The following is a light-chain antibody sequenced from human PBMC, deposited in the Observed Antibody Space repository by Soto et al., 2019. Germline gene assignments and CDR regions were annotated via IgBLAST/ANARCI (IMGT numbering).Light chain of an antibody. CDR3: SSYTSSSTPV. V-gene: IGLV2-14*01. Sequence: QSALTQPASVSLSPGQSITISCTGTSSDVGGYNYVSWYQQHPGKAPKLMIYEVSNRPSGVSNRFSGSKSGNTASLTISGLQAEDEADYYCSSYTSSSTPVFGGGTKVTVL. CDR2: EVS. CDR1: SSDVGGYNY. J-gene: IGLJ2*01.